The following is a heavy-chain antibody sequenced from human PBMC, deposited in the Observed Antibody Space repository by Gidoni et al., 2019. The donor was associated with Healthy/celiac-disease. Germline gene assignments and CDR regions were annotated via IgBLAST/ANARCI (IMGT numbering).Heavy chain of an antibody. CDR2: IKSKTDGGTT. CDR3: TTDGSGSFSFFDY. J-gene: IGHJ4*02. Sequence: EVQLVESGGGLVKPGGSLRLSCAASGFTFSNAWMNWVRQAPGKGLEGVGRIKSKTDGGTTDYAAPVKGRFTISRDDSKNTLYLQMNSLKTEDTAVYYCTTDGSGSFSFFDYWGQGTLVTVSS. V-gene: IGHV3-15*07. D-gene: IGHD3-10*01. CDR1: GFTFSNAW.